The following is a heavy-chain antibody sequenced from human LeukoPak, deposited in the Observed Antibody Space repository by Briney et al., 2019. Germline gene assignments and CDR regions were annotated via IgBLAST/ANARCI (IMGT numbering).Heavy chain of an antibody. D-gene: IGHD2-21*01. J-gene: IGHJ3*02. V-gene: IGHV3-21*01. CDR3: ASFTVVVASDI. CDR1: GFTFSSYS. CDR2: ISSGSSYK. Sequence: GGSLRLSCAASGFTFSSYSMNWVRQAPGKGLEWVSSISSGSSYKYYADSVKGRFTISRDNAKNSLYLQMNSLRAEDTALYFCASFTVVVASDIWAKGQWSPSLQ.